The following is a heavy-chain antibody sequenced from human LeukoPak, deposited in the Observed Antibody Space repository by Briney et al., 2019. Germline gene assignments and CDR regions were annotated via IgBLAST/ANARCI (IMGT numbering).Heavy chain of an antibody. CDR3: ARLISGSGGYWYFDL. V-gene: IGHV4-4*07. CDR1: GDSIVPYY. CDR2: VPTSGSGGST. J-gene: IGHJ2*01. Sequence: SETLSLTCTVSGDSIVPYYWDWVRQPAGKQLEWIGQVPTSGSGGSTTYSPSLKGRVTISLDKSKNQFSLKLTSVTAADTAVYYCARLISGSGGYWYFDLWGRGTLVTVSS. D-gene: IGHD2-15*01.